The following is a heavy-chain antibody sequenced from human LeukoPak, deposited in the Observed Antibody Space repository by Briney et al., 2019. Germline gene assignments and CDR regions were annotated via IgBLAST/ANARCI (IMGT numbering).Heavy chain of an antibody. Sequence: ASVKVSCKASGYTFTGYYMHWVRQAPEQGLEWMGWINPNSGGANYAQKFQGRVTVTKDTSISTAYMELSRLRSDDTAVYYCALLWFGELLAFDIWGQGTMVTVSS. V-gene: IGHV1-2*02. CDR2: INPNSGGA. CDR1: GYTFTGYY. D-gene: IGHD3-10*01. CDR3: ALLWFGELLAFDI. J-gene: IGHJ3*02.